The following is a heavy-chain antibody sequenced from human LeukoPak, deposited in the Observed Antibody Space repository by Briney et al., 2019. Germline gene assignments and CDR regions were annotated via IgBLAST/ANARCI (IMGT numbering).Heavy chain of an antibody. Sequence: GGSLRLSCAASGFTFSSSAMSWVRQAPGKGLEWLSGVSGSGGGSYYADSVKGRFTISRDDSKNTLYLQMHSLRAEDTAVYYCAKSGGSSGWLYWGQGTLVTVSS. J-gene: IGHJ4*02. D-gene: IGHD6-19*01. CDR1: GFTFSSSA. CDR2: VSGSGGGS. V-gene: IGHV3-23*01. CDR3: AKSGGSSGWLY.